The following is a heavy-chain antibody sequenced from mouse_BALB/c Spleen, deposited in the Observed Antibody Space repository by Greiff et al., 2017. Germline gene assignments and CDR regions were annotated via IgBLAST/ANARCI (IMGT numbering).Heavy chain of an antibody. CDR3: TLHYYSYAY. CDR2: IDPETGGT. CDR1: GYTFTDYE. D-gene: IGHD1-2*01. J-gene: IGHJ3*01. Sequence: VQLQQSGAELVRPGASVTLSCKASGYTFTDYEMHWVKQTPVHGLEWIGAIDPETGGTAYNQKFKGKATLTADKSSSTAYMELRSLTSEDSAIYYCTLHYYSYAYWGQGTLVTVSA. V-gene: IGHV1-15*01.